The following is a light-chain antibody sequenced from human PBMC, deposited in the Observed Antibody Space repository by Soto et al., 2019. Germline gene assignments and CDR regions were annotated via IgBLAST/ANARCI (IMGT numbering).Light chain of an antibody. CDR3: QQYNDSFPYT. CDR1: QSISSW. J-gene: IGKJ2*01. CDR2: EAS. Sequence: DIQLTQSPSTLSASVGDRVTITCRASQSISSWLAWYQQKPGTAPKLLIYEASTLQSGVPSRFSGIRSGTEFTLSVSSLQPDDFATYYCQQYNDSFPYTFGQGPKLEMK. V-gene: IGKV1-5*03.